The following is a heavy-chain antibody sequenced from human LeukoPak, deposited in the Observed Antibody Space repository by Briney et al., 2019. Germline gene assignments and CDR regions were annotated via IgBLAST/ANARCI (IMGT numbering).Heavy chain of an antibody. CDR3: ATPHYSNYGLLLFDH. V-gene: IGHV1-24*01. D-gene: IGHD4-11*01. Sequence: ASVKVSCKVSGYTLTELSMHWVRQAPGKGLEWMGGFDPEDGETIYAQKFQGRVTMTEDTSTDTAYMELSSLRSEDTAVYYCATPHYSNYGLLLFDHWGQGTLVTVSS. CDR2: FDPEDGET. CDR1: GYTLTELS. J-gene: IGHJ4*02.